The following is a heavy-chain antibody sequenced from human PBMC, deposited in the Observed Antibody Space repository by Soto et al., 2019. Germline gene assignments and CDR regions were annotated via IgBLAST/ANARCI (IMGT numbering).Heavy chain of an antibody. J-gene: IGHJ3*02. D-gene: IGHD3-22*01. CDR2: ISSSGSTI. V-gene: IGHV3-48*03. Sequence: LRLSCAASGFTFSSYEMNWVRQAPGKGLEWVSYISSSGSTIYYADSVKGRFTISRDNAKNSLYLQMNSLRAEDTAVYYCARVPNYYDSSGYFRWAFDIWGQGTMVTVSS. CDR1: GFTFSSYE. CDR3: ARVPNYYDSSGYFRWAFDI.